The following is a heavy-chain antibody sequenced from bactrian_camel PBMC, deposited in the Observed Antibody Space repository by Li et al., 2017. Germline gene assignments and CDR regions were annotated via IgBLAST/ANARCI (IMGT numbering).Heavy chain of an antibody. J-gene: IGHJ4*01. D-gene: IGHD2*01. V-gene: IGHV3-3*01. Sequence: HVQLVESGGGSVQAGGSLRLSCAGSGYSYSNVCMAWFRQAPGKEREGVARIWTNTGSTNYADSVKGRFTVSQDTTKNTLYLQMNSLKPEDTALYYCAADRAGSRNCFSDRFSPAGFRDWGQGTQVTVS. CDR2: IWTNTGST. CDR3: AADRAGSRNCFSDRFSPAGFRD. CDR1: GYSYSNVC.